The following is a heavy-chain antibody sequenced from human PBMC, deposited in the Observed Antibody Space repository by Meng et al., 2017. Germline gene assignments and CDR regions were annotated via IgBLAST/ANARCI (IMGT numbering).Heavy chain of an antibody. CDR1: GGSFSGYY. V-gene: IGHV4-34*01. CDR3: ARCFYDFWSGYWPGGYYYYGMDV. J-gene: IGHJ6*02. CDR2: IKHSGST. Sequence: GSLRLSCAVYGGSFSGYYWSWIRQPPGKGREWIGEIKHSGSTNYNPSLKSRVTISGDTSKNQFSLKLSSVTAAATAVYYWARCFYDFWSGYWPGGYYYYGMDVWGQGTTVTVSS. D-gene: IGHD3-3*01.